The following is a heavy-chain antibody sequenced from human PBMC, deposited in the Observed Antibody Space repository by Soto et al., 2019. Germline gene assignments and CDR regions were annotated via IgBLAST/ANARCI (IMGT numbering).Heavy chain of an antibody. V-gene: IGHV5-51*01. CDR2: IYPGGSDI. CDR1: GYNFNNYW. CDR3: ATKGNSLSGFDY. J-gene: IGHJ4*02. Sequence: PGESLKISCPGSGYNFNNYWTGWVRLMPGKGLVWMGLIYPGGSDIRYSPSFQGQVTISADKSITTAYLQWSSLKASDTAMYYCATKGNSLSGFDYWGQGTLVTVSS. D-gene: IGHD1-1*01.